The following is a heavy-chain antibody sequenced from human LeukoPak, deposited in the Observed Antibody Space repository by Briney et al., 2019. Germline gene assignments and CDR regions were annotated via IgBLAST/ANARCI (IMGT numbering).Heavy chain of an antibody. V-gene: IGHV3-30*04. Sequence: GGSLRLSCAASGLYFDSHAMHWVRQAPGKGLEWVAFISYTGGNEYYADPVKGRFTISRDNSKNTLYLQMNSLRIEDTAVYFCEREGGDFGAFDVWGQGTMVTVSS. D-gene: IGHD3-10*01. CDR1: GLYFDSHA. CDR3: EREGGDFGAFDV. J-gene: IGHJ3*01. CDR2: ISYTGGNE.